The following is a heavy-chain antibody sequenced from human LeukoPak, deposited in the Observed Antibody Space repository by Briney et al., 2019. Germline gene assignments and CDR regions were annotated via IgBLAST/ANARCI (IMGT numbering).Heavy chain of an antibody. J-gene: IGHJ4*02. CDR1: GYTFTGYY. D-gene: IGHD3-22*01. CDR3: ARVASIQLQYYYDSSGYRYFDY. V-gene: IGHV1-2*02. Sequence: ASVKVSCKASGYTFTGYYMHWVRHAPGQGIEWMAWINPNSGGTNYAQKFQGRVTMTRDTSTSTAYMELSRLRSDDTAVYYCARVASIQLQYYYDSSGYRYFDYWGQGTLVTVSS. CDR2: INPNSGGT.